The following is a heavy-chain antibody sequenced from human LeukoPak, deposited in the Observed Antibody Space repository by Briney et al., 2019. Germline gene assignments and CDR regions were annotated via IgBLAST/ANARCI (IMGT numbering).Heavy chain of an antibody. D-gene: IGHD2-2*01. CDR2: IYSGGST. V-gene: IGHV3-53*01. CDR1: GFTVSSNY. J-gene: IGHJ4*02. CDR3: ASAESDCSSPSCYPFFDY. Sequence: GGSLRLSCAASGFTVSSNYMSWVRQAPGKGLEWVSVIYSGGSTYYADSVKGRFTISRDNSKNTLYLQMNSLRAEYTAVYYCASAESDCSSPSCYPFFDYWGQVTLVTVSS.